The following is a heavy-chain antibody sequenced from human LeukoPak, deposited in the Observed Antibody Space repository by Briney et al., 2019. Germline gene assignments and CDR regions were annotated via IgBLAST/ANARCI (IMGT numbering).Heavy chain of an antibody. CDR1: GFTFRSYA. D-gene: IGHD2-15*01. CDR3: ASVGQSGGSPNNCY. J-gene: IGHJ4*02. Sequence: GGSLRHSCAASGFTFRSYAMNWVRQAPGKGLEWVSGISGSGGSTYYADSVKGRFTISRDNSKNTLYLQMNSLRAEDTAVYYCASVGQSGGSPNNCYWGQGTLVTVSS. CDR2: ISGSGGST. V-gene: IGHV3-23*01.